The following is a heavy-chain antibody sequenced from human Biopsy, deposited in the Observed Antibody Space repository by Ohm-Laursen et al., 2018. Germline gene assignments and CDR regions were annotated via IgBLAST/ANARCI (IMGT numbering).Heavy chain of an antibody. CDR1: GYSFTSYY. Sequence: ASVKVSCKASGYSFTSYYMHWVRQAPGQGLEWMGMINPSGSTTSYPQIFQGRVTMTRDTSKGTVYMELSSLRSADTAVYFCARNTGWYGDLYYFDYWGQGTLVIVSS. CDR3: ARNTGWYGDLYYFDY. D-gene: IGHD6-19*01. J-gene: IGHJ4*02. V-gene: IGHV1-46*01. CDR2: INPSGSTT.